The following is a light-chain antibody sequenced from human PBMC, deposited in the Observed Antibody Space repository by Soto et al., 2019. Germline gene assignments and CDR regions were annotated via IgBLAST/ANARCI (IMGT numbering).Light chain of an antibody. J-gene: IGKJ4*01. CDR2: GAS. V-gene: IGKV3-15*01. Sequence: EIVMTQSPATLSVSPGERATLSCRASQSVSSNLAWYQQKPGQAPRLLIYGASTRATGIPARFSGSGSGTEFTLTISSLQSEDFPVYYCQQYNNLLTFGVGTKVEIK. CDR1: QSVSSN. CDR3: QQYNNLLT.